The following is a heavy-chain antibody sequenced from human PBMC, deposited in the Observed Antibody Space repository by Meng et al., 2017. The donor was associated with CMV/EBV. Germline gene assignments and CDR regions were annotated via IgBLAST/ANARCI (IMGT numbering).Heavy chain of an antibody. V-gene: IGHV4-39*01. J-gene: IGHJ4*02. D-gene: IGHD3-3*01. CDR2: INYSGRT. CDR1: GGSISSSSYY. Sequence: GSLRLSCTVSGGSISSSSYYWGWIRQPPRKGLEWIGSINYSGRTYYNPSLKSRVTISEDTSKNQVSLKLSSVAAADTAVYYCARSYEFWSGYYFDYWGQGTLVTVSS. CDR3: ARSYEFWSGYYFDY.